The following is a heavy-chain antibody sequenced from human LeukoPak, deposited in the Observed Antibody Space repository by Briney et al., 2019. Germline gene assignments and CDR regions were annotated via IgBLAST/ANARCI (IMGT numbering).Heavy chain of an antibody. CDR3: ARYLVVTDAFDI. V-gene: IGHV4-30-4*08. D-gene: IGHD3-22*01. J-gene: IGHJ3*02. Sequence: SQTLSLTCTVPGGSISSGDYYWSWIRQPPGKGLEWIGYIYYSGSTYYNPSLKSRVTISVDTSKNQFSLKLSSVTAADTAVYYCARYLVVTDAFDIWGQGTMVTVSS. CDR1: GGSISSGDYY. CDR2: IYYSGST.